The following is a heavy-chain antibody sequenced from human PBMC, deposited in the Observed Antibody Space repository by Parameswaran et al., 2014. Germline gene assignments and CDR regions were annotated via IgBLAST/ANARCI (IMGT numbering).Heavy chain of an antibody. V-gene: IGHV3-23*01. J-gene: IGHJ5*01. CDR3: AKGRTDSSSSETWVADS. CDR2: ISGSGGST. D-gene: IGHD6-6*01. Sequence: VRQAPGKGLEWVSSISGSGGSTYYADSVKGRFTISRDNSKNTLYLQMNSLRAEDTAVYYCAKGRTDSSSSETWVADSWGHGTLVTVSS.